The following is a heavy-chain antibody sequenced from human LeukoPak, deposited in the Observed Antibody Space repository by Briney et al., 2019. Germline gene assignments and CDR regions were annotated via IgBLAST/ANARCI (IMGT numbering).Heavy chain of an antibody. CDR3: AKYRSGGPS. D-gene: IGHD3-10*01. Sequence: GGSLRLSCAASGFTFDDYAMHWVRQAPGKGLEWVSGISWNSGSIGYADSVKGRFTISRDNSKNTLYLQMNSLRAEDTAVYYCAKYRSGGPSWGQGTLVTVSS. V-gene: IGHV3-9*01. CDR2: ISWNSGSI. CDR1: GFTFDDYA. J-gene: IGHJ4*02.